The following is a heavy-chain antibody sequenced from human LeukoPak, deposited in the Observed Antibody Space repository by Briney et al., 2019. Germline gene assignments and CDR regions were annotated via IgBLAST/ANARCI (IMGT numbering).Heavy chain of an antibody. CDR1: GGSISTSSYY. V-gene: IGHV4-30-4*08. D-gene: IGHD2-21*01. CDR2: IHYTGST. Sequence: SETLSLTCTVSGGSISTSSYYWGWIRQPPGKGLEWIGYIHYTGSTSYNPSLKSRITISPDTSRNQFSLKLSSVTAADTAVYYCARTRLARSSDYWGQGTLVTVSS. J-gene: IGHJ4*02. CDR3: ARTRLARSSDY.